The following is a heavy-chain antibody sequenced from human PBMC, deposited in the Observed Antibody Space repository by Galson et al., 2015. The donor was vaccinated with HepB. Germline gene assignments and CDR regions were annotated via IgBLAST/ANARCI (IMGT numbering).Heavy chain of an antibody. CDR1: GFTFSSYS. J-gene: IGHJ5*02. V-gene: IGHV3-48*01. Sequence: SLRLSCAASGFTFSSYSMNWVRQAPGKGLEWVSYIISSSDTIYYADSAKGRFTISRDNAKNSLYLQMNSLRAEDTAVYYCARDRSWFDPWGQGTLVTVSS. CDR2: IISSSDTI. CDR3: ARDRSWFDP.